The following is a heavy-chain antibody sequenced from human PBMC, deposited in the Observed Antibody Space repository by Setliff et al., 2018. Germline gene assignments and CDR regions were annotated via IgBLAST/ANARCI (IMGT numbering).Heavy chain of an antibody. CDR1: GYTFTGYY. J-gene: IGHJ4*02. CDR3: ARGRDFWSGYLVY. CDR2: INPNSGGT. V-gene: IGHV1-2*06. D-gene: IGHD3-3*01. Sequence: ASVKVSCKASGYTFTGYYMHWVRQAPGQGLEWTGRINPNSGGTNYAQKFQGRVTMTRDTSISTAYMELSRLRSDDTAVYYCARGRDFWSGYLVYWGQGTLVTVSS.